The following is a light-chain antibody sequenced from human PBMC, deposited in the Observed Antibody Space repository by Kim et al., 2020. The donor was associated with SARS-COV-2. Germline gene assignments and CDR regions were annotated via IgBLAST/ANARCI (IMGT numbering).Light chain of an antibody. J-gene: IGLJ3*02. CDR3: QTWGTGMV. CDR2: LNSDGSH. V-gene: IGLV4-69*01. Sequence: GAAVKLPCTLSSGHSSYAIAWHQQQPEKGPRYLMKLNSDGSHSKGDGIPDRFSGSSSGAERYLTISSLQSEDGADYYCQTWGTGMVFGGGTKLTVL. CDR1: SGHSSYA.